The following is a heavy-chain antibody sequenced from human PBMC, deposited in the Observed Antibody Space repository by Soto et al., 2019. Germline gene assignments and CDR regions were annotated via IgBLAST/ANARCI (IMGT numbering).Heavy chain of an antibody. J-gene: IGHJ5*02. CDR2: ISGYNGNT. V-gene: IGHV1-18*01. Sequence: ASVKVSCKASGYTFSNYGISWVLQAPGQGLEWMGWISGYNGNTNHAQKLQGRVTMTTDTSTSTAYMELRSLRSDDTAVYYCARGVGSGSYYNQYNWFDPWGQGTLVTVSS. CDR3: ARGVGSGSYYNQYNWFDP. D-gene: IGHD3-10*01. CDR1: GYTFSNYG.